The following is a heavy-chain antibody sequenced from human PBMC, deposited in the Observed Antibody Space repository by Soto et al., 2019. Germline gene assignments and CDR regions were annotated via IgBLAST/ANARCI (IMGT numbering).Heavy chain of an antibody. D-gene: IGHD3-16*01. V-gene: IGHV4-30-4*01. CDR3: ARLLPSGGAFDI. CDR2: IYYSGNT. J-gene: IGHJ3*02. CDR1: GGSISSGDYY. Sequence: QVQLQESGPGLVKPSQTLSLTCTVSGGSISSGDYYWSWIRQPPGKGLEWVRYIYYSGNTYYNPSLKRRITISVDTSTNHFFLKVNSVTAADTAVYYCARLLPSGGAFDIWGQGTMVTVSS.